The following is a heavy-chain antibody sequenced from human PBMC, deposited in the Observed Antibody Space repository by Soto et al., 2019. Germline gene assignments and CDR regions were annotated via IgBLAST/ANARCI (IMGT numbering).Heavy chain of an antibody. CDR2: IYYSGST. CDR3: ARVFGGPRGSAKDNWCDP. Sequence: PSETLSLTCTVSGGSISSGGYYWSWIRQHPGKGLEWIGYIYYSGSTYYNPSLKSRVTISVDTSKNQFSLKLSSVTAADTAVYYCARVFGGPRGSAKDNWCDPWGKETLVTVSS. J-gene: IGHJ5*02. D-gene: IGHD2-15*01. CDR1: GGSISSGGYY. V-gene: IGHV4-31*03.